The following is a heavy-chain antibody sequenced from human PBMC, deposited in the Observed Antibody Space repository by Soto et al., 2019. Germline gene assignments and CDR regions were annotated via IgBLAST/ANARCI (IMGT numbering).Heavy chain of an antibody. D-gene: IGHD3-10*01. V-gene: IGHV4-34*01. CDR1: GGSFSGYY. CDR3: ARGPNIDRFGELHNYYYYYGMDV. Sequence: KPSETLSLTCAVYGGSFSGYYWSWIRQPPGKGLEWIGEINHSGSTNYNPSLKSRVTISVDTSKNQFSLKLSSVTAADTAVYYCARGPNIDRFGELHNYYYYYGMDVWGQGTTVTVSS. J-gene: IGHJ6*02. CDR2: INHSGST.